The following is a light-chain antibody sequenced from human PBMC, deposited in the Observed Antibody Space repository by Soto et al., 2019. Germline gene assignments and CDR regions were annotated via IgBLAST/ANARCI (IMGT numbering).Light chain of an antibody. V-gene: IGLV3-1*01. CDR3: QAWDYSAAVV. CDR2: QDS. CDR1: KLGDKY. Sequence: SYELTQPPSVSVSPGQTASITCSGDKLGDKYACWYQRRPGQSPVLVIYQDSKRPSGIPERFSGSNSGNTATLTISGTQAMDEADYYCQAWDYSAAVVFGGGTKLTVL. J-gene: IGLJ2*01.